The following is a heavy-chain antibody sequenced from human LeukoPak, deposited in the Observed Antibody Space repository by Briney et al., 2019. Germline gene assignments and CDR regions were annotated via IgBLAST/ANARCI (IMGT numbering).Heavy chain of an antibody. CDR2: MNPNSGNT. V-gene: IGHV1-8*02. CDR3: ATDLLYYGSGSYSG. D-gene: IGHD3-10*01. J-gene: IGHJ4*02. Sequence: ASVKVSCKASGYTFTSYDINWVRQATGQGLEWMGWMNPNSGNTGYAQKFQGRVTMTEDTSTDTAYMELSSLRSEDTAVYYCATDLLYYGSGSYSGWGQGTLVTVSS. CDR1: GYTFTSYD.